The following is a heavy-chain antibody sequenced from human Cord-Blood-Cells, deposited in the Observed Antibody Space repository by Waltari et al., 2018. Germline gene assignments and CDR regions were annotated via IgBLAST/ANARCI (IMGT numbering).Heavy chain of an antibody. V-gene: IGHV4-34*01. D-gene: IGHD3-16*01. CDR1: GGSFSGYY. Sequence: QVQLQQWGTGLLKPSETLSLPCAVYGGSFSGYYWSWRRQPPGKGLEWIGEINHSGTTNYNPSLKSRVTISVDTSKNQFSLKLSSVTAADTAVYCCAIRPGVGAFDYWGQGTRVTVSS. CDR3: AIRPGVGAFDY. CDR2: INHSGTT. J-gene: IGHJ4*02.